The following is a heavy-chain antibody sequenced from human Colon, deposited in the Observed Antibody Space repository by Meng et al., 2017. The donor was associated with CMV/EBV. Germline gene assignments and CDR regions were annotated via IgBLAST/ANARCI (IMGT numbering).Heavy chain of an antibody. J-gene: IGHJ6*02. CDR1: GFTFSSYS. V-gene: IGHV3-21*01. CDR2: ISGSSSYI. D-gene: IGHD5-12*01. Sequence: GGSLRLSCAASGFTFSSYSMNWVRQAPGKGLEWVSSISGSSSYIYYADSVKGRFTISRDNAKNSLYLQMNSLRAEDTAVYYCARGGLPEVYYYYGMDVWGQGTTVTVSS. CDR3: ARGGLPEVYYYYGMDV.